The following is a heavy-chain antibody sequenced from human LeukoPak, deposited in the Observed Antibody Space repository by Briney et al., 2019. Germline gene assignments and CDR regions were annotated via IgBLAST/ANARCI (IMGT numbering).Heavy chain of an antibody. Sequence: GGSLRLSCATSGFTLSSYWMHWVRQVPGKGLEWLSRINNDGVSTSYADSVKGRFTISRDNAKNTLYLQMNSLRAEDTAVYYCARGGGYSSVELGAFDIWGQGTMVTVSS. CDR3: ARGGGYSSVELGAFDI. J-gene: IGHJ3*02. CDR1: GFTLSSYW. CDR2: INNDGVST. V-gene: IGHV3-74*01. D-gene: IGHD6-19*01.